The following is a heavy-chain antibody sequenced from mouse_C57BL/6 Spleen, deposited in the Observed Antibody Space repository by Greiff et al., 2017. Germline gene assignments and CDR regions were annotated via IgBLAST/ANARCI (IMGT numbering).Heavy chain of an antibody. V-gene: IGHV1-69*01. D-gene: IGHD1-1*01. CDR2: IDPSDSYT. Sequence: VQLQQPGAELVMPGASVKLSCKASGYTFTSYWMHWVKQRPGQGLEWIGEIDPSDSYTNYNRKFKGKSTLTVDKSSSTAYMQLSSLTSEDSAVYYCAAYYYGSSRAWFAYWGQGTLVTVSA. CDR1: GYTFTSYW. CDR3: AAYYYGSSRAWFAY. J-gene: IGHJ3*01.